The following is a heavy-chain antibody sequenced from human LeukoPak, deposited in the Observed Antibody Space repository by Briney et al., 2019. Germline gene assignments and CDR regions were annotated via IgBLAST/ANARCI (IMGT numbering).Heavy chain of an antibody. D-gene: IGHD3-22*01. Sequence: ASVKVSFKASGYSFNHYYVHCVRQAPGQGLEWVGVINPRDGGTISAQKLQDRVALTRDTSTSTVYLEVSSLKSDDTAVYYCARGPLLGYDTNDSGFDIWGQGTLVIVSS. CDR3: ARGPLLGYDTNDSGFDI. V-gene: IGHV1-46*02. CDR2: INPRDGGT. J-gene: IGHJ3*02. CDR1: GYSFNHYY.